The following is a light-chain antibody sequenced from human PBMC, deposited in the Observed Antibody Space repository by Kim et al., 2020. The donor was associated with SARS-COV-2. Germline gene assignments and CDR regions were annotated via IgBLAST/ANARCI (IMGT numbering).Light chain of an antibody. CDR3: QSYNRSNVI. V-gene: IGLV6-57*04. CDR2: EDD. J-gene: IGLJ2*01. CDR1: SGSIDDNY. Sequence: NFMLTQPHSVSESPGKTVTIPCTRSSGSIDDNYVQWYQQRPGGVPTTVIYEDDQRPSGVSDRFSGSIDNSSNSASLTISGLKTEDEADYYCQSYNRSNVIFGGGTQLTVL.